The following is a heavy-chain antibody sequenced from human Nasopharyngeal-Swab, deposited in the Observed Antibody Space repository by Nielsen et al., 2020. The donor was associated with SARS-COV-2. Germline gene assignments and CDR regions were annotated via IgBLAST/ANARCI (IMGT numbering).Heavy chain of an antibody. V-gene: IGHV1-18*01. Sequence: ASVKVSCKVSGYTLTELSMHWVRQAPGKGLEWMGWISAYNGNTNYAQKLQGRVTMTTDTSTSTAYMELRSLRSDDTAVYYCARDYPGGSAPLQHWGQGTLVTVSS. CDR3: ARDYPGGSAPLQH. J-gene: IGHJ1*01. CDR1: GYTLTELS. D-gene: IGHD2-15*01. CDR2: ISAYNGNT.